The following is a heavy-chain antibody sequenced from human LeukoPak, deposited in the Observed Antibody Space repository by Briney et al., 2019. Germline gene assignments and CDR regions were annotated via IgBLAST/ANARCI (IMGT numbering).Heavy chain of an antibody. CDR2: ISSSSSTI. CDR3: ARDLGAMDV. D-gene: IGHD3-10*01. J-gene: IGHJ6*04. CDR1: GFTFSSYS. Sequence: GGSLRLSGAASGFTFSSYSMNWVRQAPGKGLEWVSYISSSSSTIYYADSVKGRFTISRDNAKNSLYLQMNSLRAEDTAVYYCARDLGAMDVWGKGTTVTVSS. V-gene: IGHV3-48*01.